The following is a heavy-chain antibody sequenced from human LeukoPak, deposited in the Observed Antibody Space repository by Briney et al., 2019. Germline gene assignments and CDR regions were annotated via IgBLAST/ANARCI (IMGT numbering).Heavy chain of an antibody. J-gene: IGHJ5*02. Sequence: PGGSLRLSCAASGFTFSSYWMHWVRQAPGKGLVWVSRINSDGSSTSYADSVKGRLTISRDNAKNTLYLQMNSLRAEDTAVYYCAREIQLQWFDPWGQGTLVTVSS. V-gene: IGHV3-74*01. CDR2: INSDGSST. D-gene: IGHD5-18*01. CDR1: GFTFSSYW. CDR3: AREIQLQWFDP.